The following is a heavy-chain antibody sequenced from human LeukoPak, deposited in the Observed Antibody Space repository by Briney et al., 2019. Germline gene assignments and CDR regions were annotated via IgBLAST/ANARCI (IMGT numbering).Heavy chain of an antibody. D-gene: IGHD3-22*01. Sequence: GASVKVSCKVSGYTLTELSMHWVRQAPGKALEWMGGFDPEDGETIYAQKFQGRVTMTEDTSTDTAYMELSSLRSEDTAVYYCATEGGYYDSSGYYYFDYWGQGTLVTVSS. CDR1: GYTLTELS. CDR3: ATEGGYYDSSGYYYFDY. V-gene: IGHV1-24*01. J-gene: IGHJ4*02. CDR2: FDPEDGET.